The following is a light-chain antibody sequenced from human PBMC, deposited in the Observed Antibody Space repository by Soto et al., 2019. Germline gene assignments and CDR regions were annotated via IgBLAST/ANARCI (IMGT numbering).Light chain of an antibody. Sequence: DIQMTQSPSSLSASVGDRVTITCRASQGISTFLNWYQQKPGKAPKLLIYAGSSLQSGVPSRFSGSGSETDFTLTISSLQPEDFATYSCQQSYSTTWTFGQGTKVDIK. J-gene: IGKJ1*01. CDR1: QGISTF. V-gene: IGKV1-39*01. CDR3: QQSYSTTWT. CDR2: AGS.